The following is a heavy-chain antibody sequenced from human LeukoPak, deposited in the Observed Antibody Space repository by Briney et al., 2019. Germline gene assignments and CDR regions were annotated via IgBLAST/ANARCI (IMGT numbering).Heavy chain of an antibody. J-gene: IGHJ5*02. CDR1: GYSISNDYY. V-gene: IGHV4-38-2*01. CDR2: IYHSGGS. Sequence: SETLSLTCVVSGYSISNDYYWGWIRPPPGKGLAWIGNIYHSGGSYYNPSLKSRVTILVDTSKNQFSLKLSSVTAADTAVYYCAKAGTTGIHHWFDPWGQGNLVTVSS. D-gene: IGHD1-1*01. CDR3: AKAGTTGIHHWFDP.